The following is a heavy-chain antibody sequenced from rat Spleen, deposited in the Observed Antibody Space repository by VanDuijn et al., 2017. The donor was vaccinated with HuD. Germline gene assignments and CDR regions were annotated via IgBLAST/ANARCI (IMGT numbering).Heavy chain of an antibody. V-gene: IGHV5-20*01. D-gene: IGHD4-4*01. CDR3: TRRGFLSDWYFDF. J-gene: IGHJ1*01. CDR2: ISYNGVST. Sequence: EVKLVESGGGLVQPGRSLRLSCAASGFTFSDYGMVWVLQAPTKGLEWVASISYNGVSTYYRDSVKGRFTISRDNAKSTLYLQMDSLRSEDTATYFCTRRGFLSDWYFDFWGPGTMVTVSS. CDR1: GFTFSDYG.